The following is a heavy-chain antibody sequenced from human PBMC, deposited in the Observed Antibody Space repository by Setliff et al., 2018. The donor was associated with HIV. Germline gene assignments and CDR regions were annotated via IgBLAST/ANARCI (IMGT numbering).Heavy chain of an antibody. CDR1: GGSFSGYY. CDR3: AKNLYRSGWSPLDY. CDR2: VYYSGST. D-gene: IGHD6-13*01. V-gene: IGHV4-34*11. J-gene: IGHJ4*02. Sequence: PSETLSLTCAVYGGSFSGYYWSWIRQSPGKGLEWIGYVYYSGSTNYNPSLKSRVTLSFDTSKNNFSLNLNSVTATDTAVYYCAKNLYRSGWSPLDYWGQGTLVTVSS.